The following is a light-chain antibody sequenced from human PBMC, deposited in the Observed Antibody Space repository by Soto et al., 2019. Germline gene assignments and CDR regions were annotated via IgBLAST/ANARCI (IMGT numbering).Light chain of an antibody. J-gene: IGKJ4*01. CDR2: AAS. CDR3: QQCYGTPLT. CDR1: QSISTN. Sequence: DIQMTQSPSSLSASVGDRVTITCRASQSISTNLNWYQQKPGKAPKLLIYAASTLQSGVPSTFSGSGSGTDFTLTISSLQPEDFATYFCQQCYGTPLTFDGGTKVEIK. V-gene: IGKV1-39*01.